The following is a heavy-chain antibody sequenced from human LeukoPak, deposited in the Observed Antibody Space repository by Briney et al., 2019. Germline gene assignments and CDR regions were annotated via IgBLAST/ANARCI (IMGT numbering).Heavy chain of an antibody. Sequence: GGSLRLSCAASGFSFDDYPMHWVRQAPGKGLEWVSLISWDGGITFYADSLKGRFTISRDNNKNSLYLQMNSLRAEDTAVYYCASPNFWDSSGYYLPPLPRYWGQGTLVTVSS. CDR2: ISWDGGIT. V-gene: IGHV3-43*01. J-gene: IGHJ4*02. CDR1: GFSFDDYP. D-gene: IGHD3-22*01. CDR3: ASPNFWDSSGYYLPPLPRY.